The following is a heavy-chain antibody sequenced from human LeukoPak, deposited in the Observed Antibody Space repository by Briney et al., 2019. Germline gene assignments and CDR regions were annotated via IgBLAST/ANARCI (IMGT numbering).Heavy chain of an antibody. J-gene: IGHJ3*02. V-gene: IGHV3-23*01. CDR1: GFTFSNYA. D-gene: IGHD5-18*01. CDR3: AKGRYSYAATGAFDI. CDR2: ISGTGGST. Sequence: GGSLRLSCAASGFTFSNYAMSWVRQAPGKGLEWVAGISGTGGSTHYADSVKGRFTISRDNSKNTLYLQMNSLRAEDTAVYYCAKGRYSYAATGAFDIWGQGTMVTVSS.